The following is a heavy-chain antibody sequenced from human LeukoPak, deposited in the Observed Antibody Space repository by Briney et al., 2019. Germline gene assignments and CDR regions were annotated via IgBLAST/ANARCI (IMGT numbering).Heavy chain of an antibody. CDR1: GGSISSGGYS. CDR3: ARLDNQGYCSSTSCYMSYYFDY. Sequence: SETLSLTCAVSGGSISSGGYSWSWIRQPPGKGLEWIGYIYHSGSTYYNPSLKSRVTISVERSKNQFSLKLSSVTAADTAVYYCARLDNQGYCSSTSCYMSYYFDYWGQGTLVTVSS. V-gene: IGHV4-30-2*01. D-gene: IGHD2-2*02. J-gene: IGHJ4*02. CDR2: IYHSGST.